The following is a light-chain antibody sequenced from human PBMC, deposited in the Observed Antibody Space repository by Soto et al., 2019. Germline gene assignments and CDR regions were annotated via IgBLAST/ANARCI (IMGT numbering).Light chain of an antibody. V-gene: IGKV3-11*01. Sequence: EIVLTQSPATLSLSSGERSTPSCRASQSINGYLAWYTHKPGQAPRLLIDDASNRATGIPARFSGSGSGTDFTLTISSLEPEDFAVYYCQQRSNWPITFGQGTRLEI. CDR1: QSINGY. CDR2: DAS. CDR3: QQRSNWPIT. J-gene: IGKJ5*01.